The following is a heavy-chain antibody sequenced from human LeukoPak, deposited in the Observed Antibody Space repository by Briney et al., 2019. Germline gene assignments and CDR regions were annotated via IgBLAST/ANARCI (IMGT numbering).Heavy chain of an antibody. Sequence: GGSLRLSCAASGFTFSSYSMNWVRQAPGKGLEWVSYISSSSSTIYYADSVKGRFTISRDNAKNSLYLQMHSLRAEDTAVYYCARDFEAAGFDYWGRGTLVTVSS. CDR1: GFTFSSYS. J-gene: IGHJ4*02. V-gene: IGHV3-48*01. D-gene: IGHD6-19*01. CDR3: ARDFEAAGFDY. CDR2: ISSSSSTI.